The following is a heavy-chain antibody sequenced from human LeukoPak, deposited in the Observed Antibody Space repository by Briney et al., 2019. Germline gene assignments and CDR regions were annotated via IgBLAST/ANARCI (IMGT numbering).Heavy chain of an antibody. D-gene: IGHD2-2*01. CDR3: ARGRGYCSSTSCYARHFDY. V-gene: IGHV4-34*01. Sequence: SETLSLTRAVYGGSFSGYYWSWIRQPPGKGLEWIGEINHSGSTNYNPSLKSRVTISVDTSKNQFSLKLSSVTAADTAVYYCARGRGYCSSTSCYARHFDYWGQGTLVTVSS. CDR2: INHSGST. CDR1: GGSFSGYY. J-gene: IGHJ4*02.